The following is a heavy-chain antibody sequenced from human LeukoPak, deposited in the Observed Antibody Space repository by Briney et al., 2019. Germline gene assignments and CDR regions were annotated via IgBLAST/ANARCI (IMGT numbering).Heavy chain of an antibody. CDR1: GFTFSTYA. J-gene: IGHJ3*02. Sequence: GGSLRLSCAASGFTFSTYAMNWVRQAPGKGLEWVAVISYDGRQNYYADSVKGRFTISRDNSKNTLYLQMNSLRAEDTAVYYCARDIAAAVPDAFDIWGQGTMVTVSS. V-gene: IGHV3-30*04. CDR2: ISYDGRQN. CDR3: ARDIAAAVPDAFDI. D-gene: IGHD6-13*01.